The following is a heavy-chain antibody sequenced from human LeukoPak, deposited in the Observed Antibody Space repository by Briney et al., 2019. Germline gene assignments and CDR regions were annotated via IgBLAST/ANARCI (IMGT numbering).Heavy chain of an antibody. CDR2: ISAYNGNT. CDR3: ARESYALDY. J-gene: IGHJ4*02. Sequence: ASVKVSCKASGGTFSSYAISWVRQAPGQGLEWMGWISAYNGNTNYAQKLQGRVTMTTDTSTYTAYMELRSLRSDDTAVYYCARESYALDYWGQGTLVTVSS. V-gene: IGHV1-18*01. D-gene: IGHD1-26*01. CDR1: GGTFSSYA.